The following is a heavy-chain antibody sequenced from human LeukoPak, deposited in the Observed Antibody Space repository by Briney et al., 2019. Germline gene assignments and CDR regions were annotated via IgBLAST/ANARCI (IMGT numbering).Heavy chain of an antibody. V-gene: IGHV4-4*02. J-gene: IGHJ4*02. CDR2: IYHSGST. CDR1: GGSISSSNW. D-gene: IGHD3-22*01. Sequence: PSETLSLTCAVSGGSISSSNWWSWVRPPPGKGLEWIGEIYHSGSTNYNPSLKSRVTISVDKSKNQFSLKLSSVTAADTAVYYCARNRAYYDSSGYGYYFDYWGQGTLVTVSS. CDR3: ARNRAYYDSSGYGYYFDY.